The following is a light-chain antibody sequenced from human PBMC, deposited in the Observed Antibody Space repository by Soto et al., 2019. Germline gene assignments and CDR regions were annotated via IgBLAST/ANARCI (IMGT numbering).Light chain of an antibody. CDR1: QSISDY. CDR2: DAS. Sequence: EIVLTQSPATLSLSPGERATLSCRASQSISDYLAWYQQKPGQAPRLLIYDASNRATGIPARFSGSGSGTDFTLPISSLAPEDFAVYYGQQRSNWPPWTFGQGTKVEFK. CDR3: QQRSNWPPWT. V-gene: IGKV3-11*01. J-gene: IGKJ1*01.